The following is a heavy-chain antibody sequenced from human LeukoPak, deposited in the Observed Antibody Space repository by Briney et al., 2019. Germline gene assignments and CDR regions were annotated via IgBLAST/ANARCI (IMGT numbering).Heavy chain of an antibody. Sequence: GGSLRLSCAASGLIVSSSYMSWVRQAPGKGLEWVSVIYSGGGTYHADSVKGRFTISRDTSKNMLYLQMNSLRAEDTAVYYCTRFRYTVYYFDYWGQGALVTVSS. CDR1: GLIVSSSY. D-gene: IGHD4-17*01. CDR2: IYSGGGT. V-gene: IGHV3-53*01. J-gene: IGHJ4*02. CDR3: TRFRYTVYYFDY.